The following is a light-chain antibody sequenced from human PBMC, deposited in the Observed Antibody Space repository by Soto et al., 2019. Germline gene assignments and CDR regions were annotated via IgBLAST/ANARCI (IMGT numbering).Light chain of an antibody. J-gene: IGLJ1*01. CDR2: DVS. V-gene: IGLV2-14*01. CDR3: SSYTSSSTFYV. CDR1: SSDVGGYNY. Sequence: QSALTQPASVSVSPGQSITISCTGTSSDVGGYNYVSWYQQHPGEAPKLMIYDVSNRPSGVSNRFSGSKSGNTASLTISGLQAEDEADYYCSSYTSSSTFYVFGTGTKVTVL.